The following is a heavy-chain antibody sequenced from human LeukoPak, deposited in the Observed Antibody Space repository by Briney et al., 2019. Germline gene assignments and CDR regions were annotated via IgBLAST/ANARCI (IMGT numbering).Heavy chain of an antibody. CDR1: GGSISSNDYY. CDR2: ISYRGST. Sequence: PSQTLSLTCTVSGGSISSNDYYWSWIRQHPGKGLEWIGYISYRGSTYYNPSLESRVTISLDTSKNQFSLKLSSVTAEDTAVYFCARADYGDYGGYYFDYWGQGTLVTVSS. J-gene: IGHJ4*02. D-gene: IGHD4-17*01. CDR3: ARADYGDYGGYYFDY. V-gene: IGHV4-31*03.